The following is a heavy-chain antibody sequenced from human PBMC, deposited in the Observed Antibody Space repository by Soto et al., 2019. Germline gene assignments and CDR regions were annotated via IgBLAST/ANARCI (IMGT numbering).Heavy chain of an antibody. CDR3: ARGLTYYYDSSGYQIEAFDI. CDR2: MNPNSGNT. Sequence: ASVKVSCKASGYTFTSYDINWVRQATGQGLEWMGWMNPNSGNTGYAQKFQGRVTMTRNTSISTAYMELSSLRSEDTAVYYCARGLTYYYDSSGYQIEAFDIWGQGTMVTVSS. V-gene: IGHV1-8*01. D-gene: IGHD3-22*01. J-gene: IGHJ3*02. CDR1: GYTFTSYD.